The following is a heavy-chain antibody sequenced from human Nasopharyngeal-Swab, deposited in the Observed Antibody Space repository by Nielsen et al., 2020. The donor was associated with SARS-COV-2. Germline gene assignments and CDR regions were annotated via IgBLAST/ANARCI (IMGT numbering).Heavy chain of an antibody. Sequence: GESLKISCAASGFTFSSYSMNWVRQAPGKGLEWVASISSSSSYISYSDSVKGRFTISRDNAKNSLYLQMNSLRAEDTAVYYCASLGPVVVVVAATGRGWFDPWGQGTLVTVSS. CDR2: ISSSSSYI. V-gene: IGHV3-21*01. D-gene: IGHD2-15*01. CDR1: GFTFSSYS. J-gene: IGHJ5*02. CDR3: ASLGPVVVVVAATGRGWFDP.